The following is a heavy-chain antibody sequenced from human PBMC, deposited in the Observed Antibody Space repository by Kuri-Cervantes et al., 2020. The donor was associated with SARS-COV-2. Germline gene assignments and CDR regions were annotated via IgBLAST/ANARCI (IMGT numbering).Heavy chain of an antibody. V-gene: IGHV1-18*01. Sequence: ASVEVSCKASGGTFSSYAISWVRQAPGQGLEWMGWISAYNGNTNYAQKLQGRVTMTRDTPISTAYMELSRLRSDDTAVYYCARASVAGTTLDYWGQGTLVTVSS. D-gene: IGHD6-19*01. CDR1: GGTFSSYA. J-gene: IGHJ4*02. CDR2: ISAYNGNT. CDR3: ARASVAGTTLDY.